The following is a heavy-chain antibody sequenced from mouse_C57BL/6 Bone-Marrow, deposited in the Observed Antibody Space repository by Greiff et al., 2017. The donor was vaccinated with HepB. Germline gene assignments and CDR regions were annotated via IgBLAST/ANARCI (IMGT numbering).Heavy chain of an antibody. CDR2: INYDGSST. D-gene: IGHD1-1*01. CDR1: GFTFSDYY. CDR3: ARGGSSFFYYFDY. J-gene: IGHJ2*01. V-gene: IGHV5-16*01. Sequence: EVKLMESEGGLVQPGSSMKLSCTASGFTFSDYYMAWVRQVPEKGLEWVANINYDGSSTYYLDSLKSRFIISRDNAKNILYLQMSSLKSEDTATYYCARGGSSFFYYFDYWGQGTTLTVSS.